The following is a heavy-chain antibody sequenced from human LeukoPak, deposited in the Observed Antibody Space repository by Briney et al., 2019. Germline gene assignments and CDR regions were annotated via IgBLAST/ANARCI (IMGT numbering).Heavy chain of an antibody. D-gene: IGHD3-22*01. CDR3: ARGPGSSGGAYVGDY. CDR1: GFTFSYHW. J-gene: IGHJ4*01. Sequence: GGSLRLSCTASGFTFSYHWMHWVRQVPGKGLVWISRIDGGGSSTSYADSVKGRFSISRDNSKSTLYLQMSSLRAEDTAVYYCARGPGSSGGAYVGDYWGHGTLVTVSP. V-gene: IGHV3-74*01. CDR2: IDGGGSST.